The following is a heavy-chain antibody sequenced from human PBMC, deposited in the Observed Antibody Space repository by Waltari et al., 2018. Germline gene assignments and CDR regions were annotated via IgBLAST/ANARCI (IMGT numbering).Heavy chain of an antibody. V-gene: IGHV1-69*08. D-gene: IGHD2-2*01. CDR3: AREEDIVVVPAAKAWFDP. Sequence: QVQLVQSGAEVKKPGSSVKVSCKASGGTFSSYAISWVRQAPGQGLEWMGRIIPIFGTANYAQKFQDRVTITADKSTSTAYMELSSLRSEDTAVYYCAREEDIVVVPAAKAWFDPWGQGTLVTVSS. J-gene: IGHJ5*02. CDR2: IIPIFGTA. CDR1: GGTFSSYA.